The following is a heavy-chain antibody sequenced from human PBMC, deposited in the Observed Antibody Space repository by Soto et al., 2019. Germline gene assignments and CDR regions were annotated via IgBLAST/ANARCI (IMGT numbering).Heavy chain of an antibody. Sequence: PSQTLSLTCAISGDSVSSDITSWNWIRQSPSRGLEWLGRTYYRSKWFHDYAASVKSRITINPDTSKNQFSLELNSMTPDDTAVYYCARGNALDVWGQGTVVTVSS. CDR2: TYYRSKWFH. V-gene: IGHV6-1*01. J-gene: IGHJ3*01. CDR3: ARGNALDV. CDR1: GDSVSSDITS. D-gene: IGHD3-10*01.